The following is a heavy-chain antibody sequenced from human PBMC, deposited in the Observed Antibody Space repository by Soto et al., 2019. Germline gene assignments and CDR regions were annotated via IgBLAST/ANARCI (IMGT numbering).Heavy chain of an antibody. V-gene: IGHV3-11*06. Sequence: QVQLVESGGGLVKPGGSLRLSCAASGFTFSDYYMSWIRQAPGKGLEWVSYISSSSSYTNYADSVKGRFTISRDNAKNSLYLQMNSLRAEDTAVYYCARDIGLWFGELNYYYGMDVWGQGTTVTVSS. J-gene: IGHJ6*02. CDR1: GFTFSDYY. CDR2: ISSSSSYT. D-gene: IGHD3-10*01. CDR3: ARDIGLWFGELNYYYGMDV.